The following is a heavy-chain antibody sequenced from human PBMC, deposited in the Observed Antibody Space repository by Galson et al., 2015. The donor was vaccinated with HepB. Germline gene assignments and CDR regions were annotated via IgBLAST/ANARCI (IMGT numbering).Heavy chain of an antibody. V-gene: IGHV3-73*01. D-gene: IGHD6-19*01. CDR2: IRSEANSYAT. CDR3: TRLSGAVAGTSDY. J-gene: IGHJ4*02. Sequence: SLRLSCAASGFTFSGSAMHWVRQASGKGLEWVGRIRSEANSYATAYAASVKGRFTISRDDSKNTAYLQMNSLKTEDTAVYYCTRLSGAVAGTSDYWGQGTLVTVSS. CDR1: GFTFSGSA.